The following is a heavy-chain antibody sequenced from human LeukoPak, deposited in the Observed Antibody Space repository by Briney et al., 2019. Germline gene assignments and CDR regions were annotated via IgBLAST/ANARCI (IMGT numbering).Heavy chain of an antibody. V-gene: IGHV4-59*01. J-gene: IGHJ4*02. CDR2: IYYSGST. D-gene: IGHD4-23*01. CDR1: GGSISSYY. CDR3: TRGTAVYGGNSPYYFDY. Sequence: SETLSLTCTVSGGSISSYYWSWIRQPPGKGLEWIGYIYYSGSTNYYPSLKSRVSISVDTSKNQFSLKLTSVTTADTAVYYCTRGTAVYGGNSPYYFDYWGQGTLVTVSS.